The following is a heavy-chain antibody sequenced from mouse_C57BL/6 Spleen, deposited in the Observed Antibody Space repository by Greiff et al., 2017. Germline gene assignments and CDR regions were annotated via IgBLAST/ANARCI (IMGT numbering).Heavy chain of an antibody. CDR3: ARMVTEDFYC. J-gene: IGHJ2*01. V-gene: IGHV2-3*01. CDR1: GFSLTSYG. CDR2: IWGDGST. D-gene: IGHD2-2*01. Sequence: VKLVESGPGLVAPSQCLSITCTVSGFSLTSYGVSWVRQPPGKGLEWLGVIWGDGSTNYHSALISSLGISKYNSKSQVFLKLNSLQTDDTATYYCARMVTEDFYCWGQGTTLTVSS.